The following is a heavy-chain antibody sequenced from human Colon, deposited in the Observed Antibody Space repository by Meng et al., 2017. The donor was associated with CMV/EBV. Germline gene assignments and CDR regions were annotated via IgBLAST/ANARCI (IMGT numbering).Heavy chain of an antibody. CDR3: ARDPSGSRVPFDY. D-gene: IGHD1-26*01. CDR2: INSNSGAT. Sequence: QGQLGHSGDEGKKPGASVKVSCKTSGYTFSDYHIHWVRQAPGQGLEWMGWINSNSGATDYAQKFQGRFTMTRDTSITTVYMELSSLRSDDTAVYYCARDPSGSRVPFDYWGQGSLVTVSS. V-gene: IGHV1-2*02. J-gene: IGHJ4*02. CDR1: GYTFSDYH.